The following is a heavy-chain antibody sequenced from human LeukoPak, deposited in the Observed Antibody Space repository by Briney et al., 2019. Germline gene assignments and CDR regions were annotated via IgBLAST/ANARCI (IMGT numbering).Heavy chain of an antibody. D-gene: IGHD3-16*01. CDR3: ARDSSIHYVWGTYTGGCALDI. CDR1: GGSISSGSYC. J-gene: IGHJ3*02. V-gene: IGHV4-61*09. Sequence: PSETLSLTCTVSGGSISSGSYCWSWIRQPAGKGLEWIGHIHTSGNTNYNPSLKSRVTISVDTSKNQFSLKLTSVTAADTAVYYCARDSSIHYVWGTYTGGCALDIWGQGTMVTVSS. CDR2: IHTSGNT.